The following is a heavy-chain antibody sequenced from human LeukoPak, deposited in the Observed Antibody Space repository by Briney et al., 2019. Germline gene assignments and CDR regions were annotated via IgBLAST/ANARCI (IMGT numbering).Heavy chain of an antibody. D-gene: IGHD3-3*01. CDR1: GGSVSSGSYY. CDR3: ARETPIEPTIFGAAIPGWFDP. CDR2: IYYSGST. J-gene: IGHJ5*02. Sequence: PSETLSLTCTVSGGSVSSGSYYWSWIRQPPGKGLEWIGYIYYSGSTNYNPSLKSRVTISVDTSKNQFSLKLSSVTAADTAVYYCARETPIEPTIFGAAIPGWFDPWGQGTLVTVSS. V-gene: IGHV4-61*01.